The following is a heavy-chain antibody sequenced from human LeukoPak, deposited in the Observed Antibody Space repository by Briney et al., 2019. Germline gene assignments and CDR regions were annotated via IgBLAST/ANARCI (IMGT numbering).Heavy chain of an antibody. D-gene: IGHD2-2*01. CDR3: AKDPGYQVVYCFDY. V-gene: IGHV3-23*01. CDR1: GFTFGSYS. Sequence: SGGSLRLSCAAPGFTFGSYSMSWVRQAPGKGLEWVLGISGSCGSTDYADSVKGRFTISRDNSKNTLYLQMNSLRVEDTAVYYCAKDPGYQVVYCFDYWGQGTLVTVSS. CDR2: ISGSCGST. J-gene: IGHJ4*02.